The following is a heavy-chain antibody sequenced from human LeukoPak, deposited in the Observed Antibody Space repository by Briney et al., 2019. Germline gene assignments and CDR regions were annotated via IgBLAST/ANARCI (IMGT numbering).Heavy chain of an antibody. Sequence: ASVKVSCKASGYTFTGYYMHWVRQAPGQGLEWTGWINPNSGGTNYAQKFQGRVTMTRDTSISTAYMELSRLRSDDTAVYYCAGLVVVTAIQEHDAFDIWGQGTMVTVSS. V-gene: IGHV1-2*02. CDR1: GYTFTGYY. D-gene: IGHD2-21*02. J-gene: IGHJ3*02. CDR2: INPNSGGT. CDR3: AGLVVVTAIQEHDAFDI.